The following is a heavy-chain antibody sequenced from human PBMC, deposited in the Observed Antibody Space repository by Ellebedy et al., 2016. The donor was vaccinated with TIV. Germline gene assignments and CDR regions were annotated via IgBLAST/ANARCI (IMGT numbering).Heavy chain of an antibody. CDR3: ARGLYDFWSGFSM. CDR1: GYTFTSYY. D-gene: IGHD3-3*01. Sequence: ASVKVSCKASGYTFTSYYMHWVRQVPGQGLEWMGWINPNSGGTKYAQNFQGWVTMTRDTSISTAYMELSSLRSEDTAVYYCARGLYDFWSGFSMWGQGTLVTVSS. CDR2: INPNSGGT. J-gene: IGHJ4*02. V-gene: IGHV1-2*04.